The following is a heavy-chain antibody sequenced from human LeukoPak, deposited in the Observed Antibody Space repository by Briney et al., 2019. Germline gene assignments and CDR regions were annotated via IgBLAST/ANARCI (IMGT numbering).Heavy chain of an antibody. D-gene: IGHD3-9*01. Sequence: GGSLRLSCAASGFTFSSYAMNWVRQAPGKGLEWVSSISSGSSYIYYADSVKVRFTISRDNTKNSLYLQMNSLRAEDTAVYYCARSIRGVLRYFDWSFDYWGQGTLVTVSS. CDR2: ISSGSSYI. CDR1: GFTFSSYA. V-gene: IGHV3-21*01. CDR3: ARSIRGVLRYFDWSFDY. J-gene: IGHJ4*02.